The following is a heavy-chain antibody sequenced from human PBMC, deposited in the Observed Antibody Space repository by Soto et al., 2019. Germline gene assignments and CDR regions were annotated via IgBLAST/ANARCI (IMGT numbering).Heavy chain of an antibody. J-gene: IGHJ6*02. Sequence: GGSLRLSCAASGFTFSSYAMHWVRQAPGKGLEWVAVISYDGSNKYYADPVKGRFTISRDNYKNTLYLQMNSLRAEDTAVYYCARDIVVIPAAIRNYYYGMDVWGQGTTVTVSS. CDR3: ARDIVVIPAAIRNYYYGMDV. CDR1: GFTFSSYA. V-gene: IGHV3-30-3*01. D-gene: IGHD2-2*01. CDR2: ISYDGSNK.